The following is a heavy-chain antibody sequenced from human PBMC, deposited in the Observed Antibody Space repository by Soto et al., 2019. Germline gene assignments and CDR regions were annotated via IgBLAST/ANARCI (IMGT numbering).Heavy chain of an antibody. V-gene: IGHV3-30*18. J-gene: IGHJ4*02. CDR3: AKEADIVIGPVAGPVAFSFDL. CDR2: VSGGGETT. D-gene: IGHD2-2*01. Sequence: QGNLVESGGGVVQPGRSLRLSCAGSGFTFRSYGLHWVRQSPGKGLEWVAVVSGGGETTYYADSVKGRSTISRDNSKNMMYMQMDSLRPEDTGVYYCAKEADIVIGPVAGPVAFSFDLWGQGTLVTVSS. CDR1: GFTFRSYG.